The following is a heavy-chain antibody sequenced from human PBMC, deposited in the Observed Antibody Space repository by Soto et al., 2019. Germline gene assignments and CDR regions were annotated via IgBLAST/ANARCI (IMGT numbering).Heavy chain of an antibody. V-gene: IGHV1-69*01. CDR3: ATNPERNAQNFDF. CDR1: GGIFKNFD. CDR2: IIPLFNAT. Sequence: QVQLVQSGSEVKRPGSSVKVSCKTSGGIFKNFDIGWVRQSPGQGLEWMGEIIPLFNATNYAQKFRGRVTVTADESTRTSYMELTRLTSEDTPVYFWATNPERNAQNFDFWGQGTLVTVPS. D-gene: IGHD2-2*01. J-gene: IGHJ4*02.